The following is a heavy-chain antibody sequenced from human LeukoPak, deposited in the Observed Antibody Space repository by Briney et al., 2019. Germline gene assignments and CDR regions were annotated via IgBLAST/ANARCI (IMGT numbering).Heavy chain of an antibody. D-gene: IGHD3-10*01. CDR1: GFTFSSYS. V-gene: IGHV3-23*01. CDR3: AKSPHRGVIPHYFDY. J-gene: IGHJ4*02. CDR2: ISGSGGST. Sequence: PGGSLRLSCAASGFTFSSYSMNWVRQAPGKGLEWVSAISGSGGSTYYADSVKGRFTISRDNSENTLYLQMNSLRAEDTAVYYCAKSPHRGVIPHYFDYWGQGTLVTVSS.